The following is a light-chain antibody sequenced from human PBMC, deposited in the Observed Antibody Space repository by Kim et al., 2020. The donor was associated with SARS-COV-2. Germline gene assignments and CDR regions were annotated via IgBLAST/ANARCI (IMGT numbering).Light chain of an antibody. CDR2: DAS. CDR1: QNSYTS. CDR3: QQYNTYST. J-gene: IGKJ1*01. V-gene: IGKV1-5*01. Sequence: SAAVGDSVTSTYRASQNSYTSLAWYPQKQGRAPKLLIDDASWLESGVPSRFSGTGSGSEFTLTISSLQPYDFANYYCQQYNTYSTFGQGTKVDIK.